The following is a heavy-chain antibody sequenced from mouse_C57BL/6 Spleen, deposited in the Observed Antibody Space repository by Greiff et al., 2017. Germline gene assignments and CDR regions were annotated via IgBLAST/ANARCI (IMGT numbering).Heavy chain of an antibody. V-gene: IGHV1-15*01. CDR2: IDPETGGT. CDR1: GYTFTDYE. J-gene: IGHJ3*01. CDR3: TRVYYGSSPFAY. D-gene: IGHD1-1*01. Sequence: VQLQQSGAELVRPGASVTLSCKASGYTFTDYEMHWVKQTPVHGLEWIGAIDPETGGTAYNQKFKGKAILTADKSSSTAYMELRSLTSEDSAVYYCTRVYYGSSPFAYWGQGTLVTVSA.